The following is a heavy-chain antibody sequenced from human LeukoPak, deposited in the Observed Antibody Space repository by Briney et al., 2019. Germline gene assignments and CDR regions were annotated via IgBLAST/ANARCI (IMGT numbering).Heavy chain of an antibody. CDR2: NSGYNGNT. CDR1: GYIFSTYG. Sequence: ASVTPACKASGYIFSTYGIGWVRQAPGQGLEWMGCNSGYNGNTNYAQKLQGRVTMTTDTSTSTAYMELRSLRSDDTAVYYCARRRSEEYDFDCWGQGTMVTVSS. D-gene: IGHD3-3*01. V-gene: IGHV1-18*01. J-gene: IGHJ4*01. CDR3: ARRRSEEYDFDC.